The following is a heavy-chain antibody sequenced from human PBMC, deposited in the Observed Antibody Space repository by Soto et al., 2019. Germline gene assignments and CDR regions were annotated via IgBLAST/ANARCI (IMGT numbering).Heavy chain of an antibody. CDR2: IVVGSGNT. J-gene: IGHJ4*02. V-gene: IGHV1-58*02. CDR1: GFTFTSSA. CDR3: AAEGAGKRSNSGY. D-gene: IGHD6-13*01. Sequence: SVKVSCKSSGFTFTSSAIQWVRQARGQRLEWIGWIVVGSGNTNYAQKFQERVTITRDMSTSTAYMELSSLRSEDTAVYYCAAEGAGKRSNSGYWGQGTLVTVSS.